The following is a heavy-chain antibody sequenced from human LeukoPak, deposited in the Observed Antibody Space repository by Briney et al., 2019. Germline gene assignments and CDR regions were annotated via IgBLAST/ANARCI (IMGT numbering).Heavy chain of an antibody. V-gene: IGHV3-30*02. CDR2: IRYDGSNK. CDR1: GFTFSSYG. Sequence: GGSLRLSCAASGFTFSSYGMHWVRQAPGKGLEWVAFIRYDGSNKYYADSAKGRFTISRDNSKNTLYLQMNSLRAEDTAVYYCAKARQKDNWFDPWGQGTLVTVPS. J-gene: IGHJ5*02. CDR3: AKARQKDNWFDP.